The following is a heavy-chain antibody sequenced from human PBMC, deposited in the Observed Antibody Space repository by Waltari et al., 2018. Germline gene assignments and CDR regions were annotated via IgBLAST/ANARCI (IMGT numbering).Heavy chain of an antibody. V-gene: IGHV1-69*01. CDR1: GGTFSSYA. Sequence: QVQLVQSGAEVKKPGSSVKVSCKASGGTFSSYAISWVRQAPGQGLEWMGGIIPIFGTANDAQKFQGRVTITADESTSTAYMELSSLRSEDTAVYYCARDRILYCSGGSCYSPSWFDPWGQGTLVTVSS. J-gene: IGHJ5*02. D-gene: IGHD2-15*01. CDR3: ARDRILYCSGGSCYSPSWFDP. CDR2: IIPIFGTA.